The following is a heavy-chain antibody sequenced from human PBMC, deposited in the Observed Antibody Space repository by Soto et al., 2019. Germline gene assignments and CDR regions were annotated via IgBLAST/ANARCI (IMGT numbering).Heavy chain of an antibody. CDR2: TSGSGFST. Sequence: PGGSLRLSCAASGFTFSYAMSWVRQAPGKGLEWVSATSGSGFSTYYADSVKGRFTISKDHAKNSLYLQMNSLRVEDTALYYCASLDTARVETAGYWGQGTRVTVSS. J-gene: IGHJ4*02. CDR3: ASLDTARVETAGY. D-gene: IGHD5-18*01. CDR1: GFTFSYA. V-gene: IGHV3-23*01.